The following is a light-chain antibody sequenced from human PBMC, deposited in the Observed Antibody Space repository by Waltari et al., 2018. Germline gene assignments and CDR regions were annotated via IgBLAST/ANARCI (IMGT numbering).Light chain of an antibody. Sequence: SSELTQDPDVSVALGQTVRITCQGASLRTSYASWYLQKPGQAPLLLIYGNNNRPSGIPDRFSGSGSGNTASLTITGSQAEDEADYYCSSRDNSGNRPFGGGTKLTVL. CDR3: SSRDNSGNRP. V-gene: IGLV3-19*01. J-gene: IGLJ3*02. CDR1: SLRTSY. CDR2: GNN.